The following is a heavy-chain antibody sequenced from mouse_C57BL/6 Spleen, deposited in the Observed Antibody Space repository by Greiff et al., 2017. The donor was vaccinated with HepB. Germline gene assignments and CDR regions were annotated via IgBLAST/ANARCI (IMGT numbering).Heavy chain of an antibody. CDR1: GFTFSSYG. CDR3: ARHPIYYDYEEFAY. Sequence: VMLVESGGDLVKPGGSLKLSCAASGFTFSSYGMSWVRQTPDKRLEWVATISSGGSYTYYPDSVKGRFTISRDNAKNTLYLQMSSLKSEDTAMYYCARHPIYYDYEEFAYWGQGTLVTVSA. V-gene: IGHV5-6*02. CDR2: ISSGGSYT. J-gene: IGHJ3*01. D-gene: IGHD2-4*01.